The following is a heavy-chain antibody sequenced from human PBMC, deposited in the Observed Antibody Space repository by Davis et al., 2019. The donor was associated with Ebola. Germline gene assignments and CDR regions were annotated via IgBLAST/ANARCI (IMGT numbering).Heavy chain of an antibody. V-gene: IGHV4-34*01. CDR2: INHSGST. CDR1: GGSFSGYY. CDR3: ARLADYYYYGMDI. J-gene: IGHJ6*02. D-gene: IGHD6-6*01. Sequence: SETLSLTCAVYGGSFSGYYWSWIRQPPGKGLEWIGEINHSGSTNYNPSLKSRVTISVDTSKNQFSLKLSSVTAADTAVYYCARLADYYYYGMDIWGQGTTVTVSS.